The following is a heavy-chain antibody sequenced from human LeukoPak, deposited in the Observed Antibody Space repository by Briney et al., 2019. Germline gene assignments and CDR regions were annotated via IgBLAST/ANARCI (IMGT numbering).Heavy chain of an antibody. D-gene: IGHD4-17*01. V-gene: IGHV3-30-3*01. J-gene: IGHJ4*02. CDR3: AKGHDHGDYGTLHY. Sequence: GRSLRLSCAASGFTFSSYAMHWVRQAPGKGLEWVAVISYDGSNKYYADSAKGRFTISRDNSKNTLYLQMNSLRAEDTAVYYCAKGHDHGDYGTLHYWGQGTLVTVSS. CDR2: ISYDGSNK. CDR1: GFTFSSYA.